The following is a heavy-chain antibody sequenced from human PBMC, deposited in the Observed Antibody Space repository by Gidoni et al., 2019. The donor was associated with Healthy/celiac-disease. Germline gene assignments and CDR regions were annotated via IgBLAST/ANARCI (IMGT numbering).Heavy chain of an antibody. CDR3: AREGRYCSSTSCYKPLDY. V-gene: IGHV3-48*02. D-gene: IGHD2-2*02. CDR1: GFTFSSYR. CDR2: ISSSSSTI. J-gene: IGHJ4*02. Sequence: EVQLVESGGGLVQPGGSLRLSCAASGFTFSSYRMNWVRQAPGKGLEWVSYISSSSSTIYYADSVKGRFTISRDNAKNSLYLQMNSLRDEDTAVYYCAREGRYCSSTSCYKPLDYWGQGTLVTVSS.